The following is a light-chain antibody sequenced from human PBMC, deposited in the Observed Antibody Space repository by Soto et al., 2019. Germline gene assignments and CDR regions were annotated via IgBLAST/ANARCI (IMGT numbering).Light chain of an antibody. V-gene: IGLV2-14*01. CDR3: SSYKTSSTVVV. Sequence: QSVLTQPASVSGSPGQSITISCTGTSSDVGGYNYVSWYQQYPGKAPKLMIFGVSDRPSGVSNRFSGSKSGNTASLTISGLLAEDEADYYCSSYKTSSTVVVFGGGTKVTVL. CDR2: GVS. CDR1: SSDVGGYNY. J-gene: IGLJ2*01.